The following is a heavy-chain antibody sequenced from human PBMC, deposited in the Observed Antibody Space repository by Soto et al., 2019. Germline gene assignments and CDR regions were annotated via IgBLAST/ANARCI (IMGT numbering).Heavy chain of an antibody. CDR2: IHSGGST. CDR3: ARGGPRSSGYDPFDY. V-gene: IGHV3-66*01. CDR1: GFTVSRNF. D-gene: IGHD3-22*01. Sequence: EVQLVESGGGLVQPGGSLRLSCAASGFTVSRNFMNWVRQAPGKGLEWVSVIHSGGSTYYADSVKGRFTISRDNSKNTLYLQMNSLRAEDTAGYYCARGGPRSSGYDPFDYWGQGTLVTVSS. J-gene: IGHJ4*02.